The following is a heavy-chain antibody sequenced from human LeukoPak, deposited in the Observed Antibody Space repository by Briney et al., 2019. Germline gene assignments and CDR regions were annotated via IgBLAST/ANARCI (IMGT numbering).Heavy chain of an antibody. Sequence: SETLSLTCTVSGGSISSYYWSWIRQPPGKGLEWIGYIYFSGSTNYNPSLKSRVTISVDTSKNQFSLKLSSVTAADTAVYYCARKDIVVVVATTSTSFDPWGQGTLVTVSS. J-gene: IGHJ5*02. CDR2: IYFSGST. V-gene: IGHV4-59*01. D-gene: IGHD2-15*01. CDR1: GGSISSYY. CDR3: ARKDIVVVVATTSTSFDP.